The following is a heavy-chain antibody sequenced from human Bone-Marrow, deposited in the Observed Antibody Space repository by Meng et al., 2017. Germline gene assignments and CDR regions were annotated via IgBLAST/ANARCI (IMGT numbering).Heavy chain of an antibody. CDR2: INPNSGGT. J-gene: IGHJ4*02. V-gene: IGHV1-2*02. Sequence: ASVKVSCKASGYTFTGYYMHWVRQAPGQGLEWMGWINPNSGGTNYAQKFQGRVTMTRDTSISTAYMELSRLRSDDTAVYYCARDLWRMTTAVPYYFDYWGQGTLVTVSS. D-gene: IGHD4-17*01. CDR1: GYTFTGYY. CDR3: ARDLWRMTTAVPYYFDY.